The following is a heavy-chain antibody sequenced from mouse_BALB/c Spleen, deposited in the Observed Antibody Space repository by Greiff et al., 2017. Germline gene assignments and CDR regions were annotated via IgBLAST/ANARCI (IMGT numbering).Heavy chain of an antibody. Sequence: EVKLQQSGPELVKPGASVKMSCKASGYTFTSYVMHWVKQKPGQGLEWIGYINPYNDGTKYNEKFKGKATLTSDKSSSTAYMELSSLTSEDSAVYYCARGGTSVYYGNFDYWGQGTTLTVSS. CDR2: INPYNDGT. CDR1: GYTFTSYV. D-gene: IGHD2-1*01. CDR3: ARGGTSVYYGNFDY. V-gene: IGHV1-14*01. J-gene: IGHJ2*01.